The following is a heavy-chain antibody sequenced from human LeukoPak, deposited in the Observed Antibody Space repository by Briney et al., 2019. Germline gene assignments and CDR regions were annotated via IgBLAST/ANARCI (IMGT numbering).Heavy chain of an antibody. J-gene: IGHJ5*02. CDR2: IYYSGST. CDR1: GGSISSNSYY. Sequence: SETLSLTCTVSGGSISSNSYYWGWIRQPPGKGLKWIGIIYYSGSTYYNPSLKSRVTISVDTSKNQFSLKLSSVTAADTAVYYCARSVPGTYGSGSYFHPPNWFDPWGQGTLVTVSS. D-gene: IGHD3-10*01. CDR3: ARSVPGTYGSGSYFHPPNWFDP. V-gene: IGHV4-39*07.